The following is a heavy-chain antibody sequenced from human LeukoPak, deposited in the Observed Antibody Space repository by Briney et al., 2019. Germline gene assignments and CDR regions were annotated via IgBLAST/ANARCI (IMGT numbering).Heavy chain of an antibody. CDR1: GGSISSSSYY. CDR3: ARDRIKQWLVGYYYMDV. J-gene: IGHJ6*03. CDR2: IYYSGST. V-gene: IGHV4-39*07. Sequence: TSETLSLTCTVSGGSISSSSYYWGWIRQPPGKGLEWIGSIYYSGSTYYNPSLKSRVTISVDTSKNQFSLKLSSVTAADTAVYYCARDRIKQWLVGYYYMDVWGKGTTVTVSS. D-gene: IGHD6-19*01.